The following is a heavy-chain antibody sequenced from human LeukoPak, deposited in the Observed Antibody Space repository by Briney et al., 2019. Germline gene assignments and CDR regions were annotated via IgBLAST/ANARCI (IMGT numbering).Heavy chain of an antibody. CDR3: ARDRGVMTTDAFDI. CDR2: LSGDGSST. V-gene: IGHV3-74*03. D-gene: IGHD3-10*01. CDR1: GFTFSTYW. Sequence: GGSLRLSCVASGFTFSTYWMRWVRQAPGKGLLWVSRLSGDGSSTKYADSLKGRFTISRDNAKNTLYLQMNSLRAEDTAVYYCARDRGVMTTDAFDIWGQGTMVTVSS. J-gene: IGHJ3*02.